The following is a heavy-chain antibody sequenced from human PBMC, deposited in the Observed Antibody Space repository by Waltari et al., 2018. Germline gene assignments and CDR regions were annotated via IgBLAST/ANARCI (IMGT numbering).Heavy chain of an antibody. D-gene: IGHD5-12*01. Sequence: QLQLQESGPGLVKPSETLSLTCTVSGGPLSSSRYYWGWIRQSPGKGLEWIGSIYYSGSTYYNPTLKSRVTISGDTSKNQFSLKLSSVTTADTAVYYCARHWKRNGYRFDPWGQGTLVTVSS. CDR3: ARHWKRNGYRFDP. CDR2: IYYSGST. V-gene: IGHV4-39*01. J-gene: IGHJ5*02. CDR1: GGPLSSSRYY.